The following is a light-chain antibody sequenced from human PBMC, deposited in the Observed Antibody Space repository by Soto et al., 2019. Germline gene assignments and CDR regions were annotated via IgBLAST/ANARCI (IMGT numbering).Light chain of an antibody. V-gene: IGLV2-14*01. CDR1: SSDVGGYNY. Sequence: QSVLTQADSVYGAPGRTITISCTGTSSDVGGYNYVSWYQQHPGKAPKLMIYDVSNRPSGVSNRFSGSKSGNTASLTISGLQAEDEADYYCSSYTSSRYVFGTGTKVTVL. CDR2: DVS. CDR3: SSYTSSRYV. J-gene: IGLJ1*01.